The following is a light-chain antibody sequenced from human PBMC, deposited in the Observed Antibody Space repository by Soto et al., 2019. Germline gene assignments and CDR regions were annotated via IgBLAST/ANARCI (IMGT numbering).Light chain of an antibody. CDR3: QQYFTSPLT. J-gene: IGKJ4*01. CDR2: GVS. CDR1: QSVSSNY. Sequence: EVVLTQSPGTLSLSPGESATLSCRASQSVSSNYLAWYQQKPGQAPRLLIYGVSTRATGIPDRFSGCGSGTDFSLTISRLEPEDFALYYCQQYFTSPLTFGGGTKVEIK. V-gene: IGKV3-20*01.